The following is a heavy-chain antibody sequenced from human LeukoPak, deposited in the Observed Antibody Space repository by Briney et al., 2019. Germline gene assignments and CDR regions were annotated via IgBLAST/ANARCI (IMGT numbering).Heavy chain of an antibody. CDR2: ISGSGSFI. CDR3: ARDYYGAYFFDY. CDR1: GFTFSTYS. J-gene: IGHJ4*02. D-gene: IGHD4-17*01. V-gene: IGHV3-21*01. Sequence: GGSLRLSCVMSGFTFSTYSLNWVRQAPGKGLEWVSSISGSGSFINYADSVKGRFTVSRDNANNSLYLQMNSLRAEDTAVYYCARDYYGAYFFDYWGQGTLVTVSS.